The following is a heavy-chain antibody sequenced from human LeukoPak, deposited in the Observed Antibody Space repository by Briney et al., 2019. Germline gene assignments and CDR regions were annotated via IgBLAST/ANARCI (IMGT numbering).Heavy chain of an antibody. V-gene: IGHV1-69*13. CDR2: IIPIFGTA. CDR1: GGTFSSYA. D-gene: IGHD6-13*01. CDR3: ARDGYSSSWNHFDY. J-gene: IGHJ4*02. Sequence: SVKVSCKASGGTFSSYAISWVRQAPGQGFEWMGGIIPIFGTANYAQKFQGRVTITADESTSTAYMELSSLRSEDTAVYYCARDGYSSSWNHFDYWGQGTLVTVSS.